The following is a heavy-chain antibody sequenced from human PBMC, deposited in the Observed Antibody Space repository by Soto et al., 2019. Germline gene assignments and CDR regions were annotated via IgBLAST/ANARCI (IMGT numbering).Heavy chain of an antibody. CDR1: GFTFSSYW. Sequence: GGSLRLSCAASGFTFSSYWMHWVRQAPGKGLVWVSRINSDGSSISYADSAKGRFTISRGNARNMVYLQMNSLRAEDTAVYYCSSLTNWGRGTLVTVSS. CDR3: SSLTN. J-gene: IGHJ4*02. D-gene: IGHD3-9*01. V-gene: IGHV3-74*01. CDR2: INSDGSSI.